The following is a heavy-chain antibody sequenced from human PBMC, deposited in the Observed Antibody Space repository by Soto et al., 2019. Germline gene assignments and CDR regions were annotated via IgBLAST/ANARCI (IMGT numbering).Heavy chain of an antibody. D-gene: IGHD3-22*01. CDR3: ARDPAYDSSGYFDY. CDR1: GDSVYSNSPS. V-gene: IGHV6-1*01. J-gene: IGHJ4*02. CDR2: TYYRSKWYN. Sequence: SPSLSLTCAMSGDSVYSNSPSWNWIRQSPSRGLEWLGRTYYRSKWYNDYAVSVKSRITINPDTSKNQFSLQLNSVTPEDTAVYYCARDPAYDSSGYFDYWGQGTLVTVSS.